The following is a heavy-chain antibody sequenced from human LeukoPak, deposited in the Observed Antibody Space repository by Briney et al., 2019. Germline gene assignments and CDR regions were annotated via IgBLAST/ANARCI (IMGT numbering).Heavy chain of an antibody. CDR2: ISPYNGNT. CDR1: GYDFTSVG. D-gene: IGHD6-19*01. V-gene: IGHV1-18*01. Sequence: ASVKVSCKASGYDFTSVGITWVRRAPGQGLEWMGWISPYNGNTRYAQKFQGRVAMTTDRSTTTAYMELRGLRFNDTAVYYCARAGPGSGWYFDYWGQGTLVTVSS. CDR3: ARAGPGSGWYFDY. J-gene: IGHJ4*02.